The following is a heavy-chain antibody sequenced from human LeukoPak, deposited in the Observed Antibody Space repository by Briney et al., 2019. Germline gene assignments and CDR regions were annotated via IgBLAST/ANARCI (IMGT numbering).Heavy chain of an antibody. CDR2: ISSSGSTI. V-gene: IGHV3-11*01. J-gene: IGHJ4*02. CDR1: GFTFSDYY. Sequence: GGSLRLSCAASGFTFSDYYMSWIRQAPGKGLEWVSYISSSGSTIYYADSVKGRFTISRDNAKNSLYLQMNSLRAEDTAVYYCARDLNSSSWEFDYWGQGTLVTVSS. CDR3: ARDLNSSSWEFDY. D-gene: IGHD6-13*01.